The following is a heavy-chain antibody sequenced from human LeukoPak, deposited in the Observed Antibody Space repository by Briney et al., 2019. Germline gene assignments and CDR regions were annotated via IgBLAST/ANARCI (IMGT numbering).Heavy chain of an antibody. CDR3: ASGSGRNLFDY. CDR1: GGTFSSYA. V-gene: IGHV1-69*05. J-gene: IGHJ4*02. CDR2: IIPIFSTA. Sequence: ASVKVSCKASGGTFSSYAISWVRQAPGQGLEWMGRIIPIFSTANYAQKFQGRVTITTDESTSTAYMELSSLRSEDTAVYYCASGSGRNLFDYWGQGTLVTVSS. D-gene: IGHD6-19*01.